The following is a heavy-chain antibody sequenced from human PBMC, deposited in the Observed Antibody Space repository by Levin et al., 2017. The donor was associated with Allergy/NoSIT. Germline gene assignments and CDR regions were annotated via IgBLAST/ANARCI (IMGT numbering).Heavy chain of an antibody. CDR1: GFTFSSYA. CDR3: ARGYYGSGHNYYYGMDV. CDR2: ISYDGSNK. D-gene: IGHD3-10*01. Sequence: GESLKISCAASGFTFSSYAMHWVRQAPDKGLEWVAVISYDGSNKFYADSVKGRFTISRDNSKNTLYLQMNSLRVEDTAVYYFARGYYGSGHNYYYGMDVWGQGTTVTVSS. V-gene: IGHV3-30-3*01. J-gene: IGHJ6*02.